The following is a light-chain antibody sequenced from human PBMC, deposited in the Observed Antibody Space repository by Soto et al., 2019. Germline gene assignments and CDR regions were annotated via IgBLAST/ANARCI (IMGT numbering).Light chain of an antibody. Sequence: LTQSPVTLSLSPGERATLSCRASQSVTSNALAWFQQKSGQAPRLVIYGASSRAAGIPDRLSGSGSGTDFTLTISRLEPEDFAVYYCQQYGSSPLTFGGGTKVDIK. CDR3: QQYGSSPLT. CDR1: QSVTSNA. J-gene: IGKJ4*02. CDR2: GAS. V-gene: IGKV3-20*01.